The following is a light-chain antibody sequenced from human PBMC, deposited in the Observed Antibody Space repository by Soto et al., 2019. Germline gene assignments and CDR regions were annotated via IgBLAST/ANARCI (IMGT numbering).Light chain of an antibody. Sequence: EVMMTQFPDTVSVTAGETVTLSCGASQSVRTNLAWYQQRPGQAPRLLIHYASTRASDIPARFSGSGSGTNFTLAISSLQSEYFAVYYCQQYAYWPETFGQGTKFEIK. V-gene: IGKV3D-15*01. CDR2: YAS. CDR1: QSVRTN. J-gene: IGKJ1*01. CDR3: QQYAYWPET.